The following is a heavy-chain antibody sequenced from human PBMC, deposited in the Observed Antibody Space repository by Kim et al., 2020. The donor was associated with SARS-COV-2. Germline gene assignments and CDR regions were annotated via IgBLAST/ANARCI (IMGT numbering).Heavy chain of an antibody. J-gene: IGHJ3*02. D-gene: IGHD2-2*01. Sequence: ADSVKGRFTISRDNAKNSLYLQMNRLRAEETALYYCAKGEYQLHRGAFDIWGQGTMVTVSS. CDR3: AKGEYQLHRGAFDI. V-gene: IGHV3-9*01.